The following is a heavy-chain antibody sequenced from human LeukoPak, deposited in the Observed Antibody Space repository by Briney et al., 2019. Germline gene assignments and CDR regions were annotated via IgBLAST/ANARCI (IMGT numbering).Heavy chain of an antibody. CDR2: ISYDGTNK. D-gene: IGHD6-19*01. CDR1: GFTFANSA. CDR3: ARTKCQVLYFYYGMDV. J-gene: IGHJ6*02. V-gene: IGHV3-30-3*01. Sequence: GGSLRLSCAASGFTFANSALHWVRQAPGRGLEWVAVISYDGTNKYYGDSVKGRFTISRDNSKNTLYLQMNSLRPEDTGLYYCARTKCQVLYFYYGMDVWGQGTTVTVSS.